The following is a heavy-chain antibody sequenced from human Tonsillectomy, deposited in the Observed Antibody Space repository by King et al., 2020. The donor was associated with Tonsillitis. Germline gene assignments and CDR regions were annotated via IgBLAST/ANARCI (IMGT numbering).Heavy chain of an antibody. CDR2: ISSNSGSI. D-gene: IGHD1-7*01. CDR1: GFSFDDYA. V-gene: IGHV3-9*01. CDR3: AKAIGRTATTTVHY. J-gene: IGHJ4*02. Sequence: VQLVESGGGLVQPGRSLKLSCAASGFSFDDYAMHWVRQAPGKGLEWVSGISSNSGSIGYADSVKGRLSISRDNTNNALYLQMNSLRPEDTAFYYCAKAIGRTATTTVHYWGQGTLVTVSS.